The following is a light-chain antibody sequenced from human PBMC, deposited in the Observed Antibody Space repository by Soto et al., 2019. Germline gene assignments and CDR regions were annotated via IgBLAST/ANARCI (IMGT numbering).Light chain of an antibody. Sequence: QSALTQPPSASGSPGQSVTISCTGTRSDVGGYKSVSWYQQDPGRAPRLIIYEVTKRPSGVPDRFSGSKFGNTASLTVSGLQAEDEADYYCFSYAGFNTVFGGGTKLIVL. CDR1: RSDVGGYKS. CDR2: EVT. J-gene: IGLJ2*01. CDR3: FSYAGFNTV. V-gene: IGLV2-8*01.